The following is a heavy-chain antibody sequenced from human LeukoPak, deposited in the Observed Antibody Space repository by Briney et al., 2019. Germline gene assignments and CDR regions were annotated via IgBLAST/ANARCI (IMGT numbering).Heavy chain of an antibody. V-gene: IGHV3-30-3*01. CDR1: GFTFSSYA. Sequence: GGSLRLSCAASGFTFSSYAMHWVRQAPGKGLEWVAVISYDGSNKYYADSVKGRFTISRDNSKNTLYLQMNSLRAEDTAVYYCARAGAVAVWGLYDAFDIWGQGTMVTVSS. J-gene: IGHJ3*02. D-gene: IGHD6-19*01. CDR2: ISYDGSNK. CDR3: ARAGAVAVWGLYDAFDI.